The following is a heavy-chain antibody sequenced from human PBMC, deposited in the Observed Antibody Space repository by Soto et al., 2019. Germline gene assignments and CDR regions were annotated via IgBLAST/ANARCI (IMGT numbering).Heavy chain of an antibody. J-gene: IGHJ6*02. CDR1: GYTFTSYG. CDR2: ISAYNGNT. Sequence: ASVKVSCKASGYTFTSYGISWVRQAPGQGLEWMGWISAYNGNTNYAQKLQDRVTMTTDTSTSTAYMELRSLRSDDTAVYYCARGGEYQLLSLYYYYGMDVWGQGTTVTVSS. CDR3: ARGGEYQLLSLYYYYGMDV. V-gene: IGHV1-18*04. D-gene: IGHD2-2*01.